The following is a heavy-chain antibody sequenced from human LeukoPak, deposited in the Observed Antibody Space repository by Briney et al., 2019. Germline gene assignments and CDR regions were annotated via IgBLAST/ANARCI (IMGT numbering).Heavy chain of an antibody. J-gene: IGHJ5*02. CDR2: IKQDGSKT. V-gene: IGHV3-7*01. CDR3: AGALGYCSSTSCYAENWFDP. D-gene: IGHD2-2*01. Sequence: GGSLRLSCAASGITFSNYWMSWVRQAPEKGLEWVAHIKQDGSKTHYVDSVKGRFTISRDNAKNSLYLQMNSLRAEDTAVYYCAGALGYCSSTSCYAENWFDPWGQGTLVTVSS. CDR1: GITFSNYW.